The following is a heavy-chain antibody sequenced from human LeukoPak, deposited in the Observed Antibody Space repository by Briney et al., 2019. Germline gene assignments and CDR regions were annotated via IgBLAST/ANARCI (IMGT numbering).Heavy chain of an antibody. CDR2: ISWDGGST. D-gene: IGHD3-22*01. CDR3: AKDYYYDSSGGPFDY. J-gene: IGHJ4*02. Sequence: PTGGSLRLSCAASGFTFDDYAMHWVRQAPGTGLEWVSLISWDGGSTYYADSVKGRFTISRDNSKNSLYLQMNSLRAEDTALYYCAKDYYYDSSGGPFDYWGQGTLVTVSS. V-gene: IGHV3-43D*03. CDR1: GFTFDDYA.